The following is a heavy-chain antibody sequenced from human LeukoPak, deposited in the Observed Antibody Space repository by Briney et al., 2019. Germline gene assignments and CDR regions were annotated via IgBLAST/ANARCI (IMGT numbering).Heavy chain of an antibody. CDR3: AKEYCSGGSCYRNFDY. Sequence: PGRSLRLSCAASGFTFSSYGMYWVRQAPGKGLEWVAVIWYDGSNKYYADSVKGRFTISRDNSKNTLYLQMNSLRAEDTAVYYCAKEYCSGGSCYRNFDYWGQGTLVTVSS. V-gene: IGHV3-33*06. J-gene: IGHJ4*02. D-gene: IGHD2-15*01. CDR1: GFTFSSYG. CDR2: IWYDGSNK.